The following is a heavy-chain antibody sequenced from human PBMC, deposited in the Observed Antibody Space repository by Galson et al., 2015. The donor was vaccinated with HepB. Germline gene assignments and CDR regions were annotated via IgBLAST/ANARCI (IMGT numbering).Heavy chain of an antibody. V-gene: IGHV1-46*01. CDR3: ARTAVVVDDAFDI. CDR2: INPSGGST. CDR1: GYTFTSYY. D-gene: IGHD3-22*01. J-gene: IGHJ3*02. Sequence: SVKVSCKASGYTFTSYYMHWVRQAPGQGLEWMGIINPSGGSTSYAQKFQGRVTMTRDTSTSTVYMELSSLRSEDTAVYYCARTAVVVDDAFDIWGQGTMVTVSS.